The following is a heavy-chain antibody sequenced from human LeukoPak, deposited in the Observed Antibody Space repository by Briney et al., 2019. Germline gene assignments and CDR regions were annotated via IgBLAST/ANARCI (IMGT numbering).Heavy chain of an antibody. J-gene: IGHJ4*02. Sequence: GGSLRLSCAASGFRFDSYPMNWVRQPPGKGMEWLSNVRTRGDPTSYADSVKGRFTISRDNSKNTLYLQMNSLRAEDTAVYYCAKFSLYYDSSGYYYEALDYWGQGTLVTVSS. D-gene: IGHD3-22*01. V-gene: IGHV3-23*01. CDR3: AKFSLYYDSSGYYYEALDY. CDR1: GFRFDSYP. CDR2: VRTRGDPT.